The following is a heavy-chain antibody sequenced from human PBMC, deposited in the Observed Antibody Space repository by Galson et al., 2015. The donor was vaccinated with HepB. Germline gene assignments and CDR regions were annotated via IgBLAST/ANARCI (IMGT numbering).Heavy chain of an antibody. Sequence: SVKVSCKASGGTFSSYTFSWVRQAPGQGLEWMGRIIPILGIANYAQKFQGRVTITADKSTSTAYMELSSLRSEDTAVYYCARPQLTGDYPDAFDIWGQGTMVTVSS. CDR2: IIPILGIA. V-gene: IGHV1-69*02. D-gene: IGHD7-27*01. CDR3: ARPQLTGDYPDAFDI. CDR1: GGTFSSYT. J-gene: IGHJ3*02.